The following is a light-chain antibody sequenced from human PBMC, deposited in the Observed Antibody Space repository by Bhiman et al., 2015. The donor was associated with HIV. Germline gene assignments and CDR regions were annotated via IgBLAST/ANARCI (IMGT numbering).Light chain of an antibody. CDR3: SSLTSSITYV. V-gene: IGLV2-14*03. J-gene: IGLJ1*01. CDR1: GSDVGGYNH. Sequence: QSALAQPASVSGSLGQSITISCTGTGSDVGGYNHVSWYQQHPGKAPKLMIYDVSNRPSGVSNRFSGSKSGNTASLTISGLQAEDEADYYCSSLTSSITYVFGTGTNVTVL. CDR2: DVS.